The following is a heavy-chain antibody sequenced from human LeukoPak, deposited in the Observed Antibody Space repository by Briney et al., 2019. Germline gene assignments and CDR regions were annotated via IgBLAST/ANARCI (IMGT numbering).Heavy chain of an antibody. D-gene: IGHD3-9*01. CDR3: ARDYDILTGPNPKYYYYYMDV. Sequence: SVKVSCKASGGTFSSYAISWVRQAPGQGLEWMGRIIPIFGTANYAQKFQGRVTITTDESTNTAYMELSSLRSEDTAVYYCARDYDILTGPNPKYYYYYMDVWGKGPRSPSP. CDR2: IIPIFGTA. V-gene: IGHV1-69*05. CDR1: GGTFSSYA. J-gene: IGHJ6*03.